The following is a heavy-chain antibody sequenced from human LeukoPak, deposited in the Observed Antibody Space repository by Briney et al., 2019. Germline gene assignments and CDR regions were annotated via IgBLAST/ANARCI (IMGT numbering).Heavy chain of an antibody. CDR1: GGSISSGDYY. CDR3: ARTFFRLGEFSPAMDFDY. V-gene: IGHV4-30-4*01. Sequence: SETLSLTCTVSGGSISSGDYYWSWIRQPPGKGLEWIGYIYYSGSTYYNPSRKIRVTISVDTSKNQFSLKLSSVTAADTAVYYCARTFFRLGEFSPAMDFDYWGQGTLVTVSS. CDR2: IYYSGST. J-gene: IGHJ4*02. D-gene: IGHD3-16*02.